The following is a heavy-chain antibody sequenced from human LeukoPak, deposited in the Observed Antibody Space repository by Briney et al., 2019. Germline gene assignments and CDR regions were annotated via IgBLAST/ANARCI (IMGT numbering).Heavy chain of an antibody. CDR3: AKDRSYYDSGGFRNFDY. J-gene: IGHJ4*02. CDR1: GFTFSNYG. Sequence: GGSLRLSCAASGFTFSNYGMHWVRQAPGKGLEWVAFIRNDGSNSYYADSVKGRFTISRDNSKNTLYLQMNSLRPEDTAVYYCAKDRSYYDSGGFRNFDYWGQGTLVTVSS. CDR2: IRNDGSNS. D-gene: IGHD3-22*01. V-gene: IGHV3-30*02.